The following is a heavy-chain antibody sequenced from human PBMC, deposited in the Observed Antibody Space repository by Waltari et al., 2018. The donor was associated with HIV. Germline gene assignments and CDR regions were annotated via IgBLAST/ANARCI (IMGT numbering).Heavy chain of an antibody. D-gene: IGHD3-10*02. Sequence: QVQLQESGPGLVKPSQTLSLTCTVPGGSISSGDYYWSWVRLPAGKGLGWIGYIYYSGITYYNPSLKRRITISVDTSKNKFSLKLSSEPAAETAVYYCARDNLFGETGPYYGMDVRGKGTTVIVSS. CDR1: GGSISSGDYY. CDR3: ARDNLFGETGPYYGMDV. V-gene: IGHV4-30-4*01. J-gene: IGHJ6*04. CDR2: IYYSGIT.